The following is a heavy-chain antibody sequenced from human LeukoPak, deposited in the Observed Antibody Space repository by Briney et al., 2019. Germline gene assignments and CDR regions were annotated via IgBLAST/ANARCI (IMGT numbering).Heavy chain of an antibody. V-gene: IGHV4-59*01. D-gene: IGHD6-13*01. CDR1: GGSISGYY. CDR2: IHYSGTT. CDR3: AKRGRSSRYFDY. Sequence: SETLSLTCTVSGGSISGYYWNWIRQPPGKGLEWIGYIHYSGTTNYNPSLKSRVTISVDTSKNQLSLKLSSVTAADTAVYFCAKRGRSSRYFDYWGQGTQVTVSS. J-gene: IGHJ4*02.